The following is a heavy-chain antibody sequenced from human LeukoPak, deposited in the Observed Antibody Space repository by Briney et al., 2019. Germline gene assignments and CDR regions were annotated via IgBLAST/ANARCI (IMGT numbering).Heavy chain of an antibody. CDR3: AHSYSSGWYRGFQH. CDR1: GFSLSTSGVG. Sequence: SGPTLVKPTQTLTLTCTFSGFSLSTSGVGVGWIRQPPGKALEWPALIYWDDDKRYSPSLKSRLTITKDTSKNQVVLTMTNMDPVDTATYYCAHSYSSGWYRGFQHWGQGTLVTVSS. D-gene: IGHD6-19*01. V-gene: IGHV2-5*02. CDR2: IYWDDDK. J-gene: IGHJ1*01.